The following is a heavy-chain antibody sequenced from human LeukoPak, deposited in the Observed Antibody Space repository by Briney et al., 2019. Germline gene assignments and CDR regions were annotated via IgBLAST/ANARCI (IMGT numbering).Heavy chain of an antibody. CDR3: ARAHYDTSGCLDY. J-gene: IGHJ4*02. CDR2: IKQDGREK. D-gene: IGHD3-22*01. V-gene: IGHV3-7*01. Sequence: GGSLRLSCVTSGFTFSSYWMSWVRQAPGKGLEWVAHIKQDGREKYHVDSVKGRFTISRDNAKNSLYLQMNSLRAEDTAVYYCARAHYDTSGCLDYWGQGTLVTVPS. CDR1: GFTFSSYW.